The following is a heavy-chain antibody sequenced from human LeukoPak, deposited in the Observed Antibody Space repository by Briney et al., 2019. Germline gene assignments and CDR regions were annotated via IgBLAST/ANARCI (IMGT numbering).Heavy chain of an antibody. V-gene: IGHV3-7*01. CDR2: IKQDGSEK. D-gene: IGHD3-3*01. J-gene: IGHJ4*02. CDR1: GFTFSSYW. CDR3: ARDWREYYDFWSGYLGY. Sequence: GGSLRLSCAASGFTFSSYWMSWVRQAPGKGLEWVANIKQDGSEKYYVDSVKGRFTTSRDNAKNSLYLQMNSLRAEDTAVYYCARDWREYYDFWSGYLGYWGQGTLVTVSS.